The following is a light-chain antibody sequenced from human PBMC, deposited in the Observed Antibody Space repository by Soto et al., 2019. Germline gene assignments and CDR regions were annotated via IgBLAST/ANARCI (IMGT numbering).Light chain of an antibody. J-gene: IGLJ2*01. V-gene: IGLV1-47*02. CDR2: SNN. CDR1: SSNIGSNY. Sequence: QSVLTQPPSASGTPGQRVTISCSGSSSNIGSNYVYWYQQLPGTAPKLLIYSNNQRPSGVPDRFSGSKSGPSASLAISGVRSEDEADYYCTAWDATLRGPLFGGGTKLTVL. CDR3: TAWDATLRGPL.